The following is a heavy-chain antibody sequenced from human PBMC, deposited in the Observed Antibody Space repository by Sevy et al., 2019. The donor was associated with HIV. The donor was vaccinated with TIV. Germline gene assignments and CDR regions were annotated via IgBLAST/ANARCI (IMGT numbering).Heavy chain of an antibody. J-gene: IGHJ4*02. CDR3: ARGFGRVGATWGGRY. CDR1: GYTFTSYD. D-gene: IGHD1-26*01. V-gene: IGHV1-8*03. Sequence: ASVKVSCKASGYTFTSYDINWVRQATGQGLEWMGWMNPNSGNTGYAQKFQGRVTITRNTSISPAYMELSSLRSEDTAVYYCARGFGRVGATWGGRYWGQGTLVTVSS. CDR2: MNPNSGNT.